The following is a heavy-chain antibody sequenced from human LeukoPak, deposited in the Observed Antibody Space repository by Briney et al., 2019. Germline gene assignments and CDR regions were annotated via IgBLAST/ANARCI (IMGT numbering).Heavy chain of an antibody. D-gene: IGHD1-26*01. CDR2: VHIYRGNT. V-gene: IGHV1-18*01. J-gene: IGHJ4*02. CDR3: ARRGWTWELPDY. CDR1: GYSSPNYG. Sequence: ASVKVSCKASGYSSPNYGISWVRQAPGQGLEWMGWVHIYRGNTNYAQKLQGRVTMTTDTSTSTAYMELRSLRSDDTAVYYCARRGWTWELPDYWGQGTLVTVSS.